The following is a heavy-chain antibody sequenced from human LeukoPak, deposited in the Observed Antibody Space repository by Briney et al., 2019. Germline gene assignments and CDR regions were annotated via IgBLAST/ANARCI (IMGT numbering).Heavy chain of an antibody. Sequence: PGRSLRLSCAASGFTFSSYAMHWIRQAPGKGLEWVAVISSDGGNKHYVDSVTGRFTISRDNSKNTLFLQMDSLTGDDTAVYHCAKDRYTTGRPLDYWGLGTLVTVSS. CDR2: ISSDGGNK. V-gene: IGHV3-30*18. CDR1: GFTFSSYA. J-gene: IGHJ4*02. CDR3: AKDRYTTGRPLDY. D-gene: IGHD3-16*02.